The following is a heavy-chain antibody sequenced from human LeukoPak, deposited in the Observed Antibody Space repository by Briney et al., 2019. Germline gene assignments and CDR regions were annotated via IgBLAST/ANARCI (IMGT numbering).Heavy chain of an antibody. V-gene: IGHV4-39*07. J-gene: IGHJ6*03. CDR2: IYYSGST. D-gene: IGHD2-8*01. CDR1: GGSISSSSYY. Sequence: SETLSLTCTVSGGSISSSSYYWGWIRQPPGKGLEWIGSIYYSGSTYYNPSLKSRVTMSVDTSKNQFSLKLSSVTAADTAVYYCAAAAWGLMVYPMDVWGKGTTVTVSS. CDR3: AAAAWGLMVYPMDV.